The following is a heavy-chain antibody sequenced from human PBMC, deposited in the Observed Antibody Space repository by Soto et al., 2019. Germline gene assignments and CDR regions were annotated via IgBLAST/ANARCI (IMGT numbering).Heavy chain of an antibody. J-gene: IGHJ5*02. CDR1: GFIFSGYG. V-gene: IGHV3-33*01. Sequence: QVQLEESGGGVVQPGRSLRLSCAASGFIFSGYGMHWVRQAPGKGLEWVAMIWYDGTNRYYADSVKGRFTISRDNSKNTLYLQMSGLRAEDTGGYYCARDRGTGDYNFFDPWGHGTLVTASS. CDR2: IWYDGTNR. CDR3: ARDRGTGDYNFFDP. D-gene: IGHD7-27*01.